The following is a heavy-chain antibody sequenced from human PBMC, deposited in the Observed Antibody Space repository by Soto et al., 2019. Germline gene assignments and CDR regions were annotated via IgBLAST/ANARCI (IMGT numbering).Heavy chain of an antibody. CDR2: IWYDGSNK. CDR3: AREPGYYGSGSYYYYYGMDV. J-gene: IGHJ6*02. CDR1: GFTFSSYG. V-gene: IGHV3-33*01. D-gene: IGHD3-10*01. Sequence: QVQLVESGGGVVQPGRSLRLSCAASGFTFSSYGMHWVRQAPGKGREWVAVIWYDGSNKYYADSVKGRFTISRDNSQNTRSLQMNSLRAEDTAVYYCAREPGYYGSGSYYYYYGMDVWGQGTTVTVSS.